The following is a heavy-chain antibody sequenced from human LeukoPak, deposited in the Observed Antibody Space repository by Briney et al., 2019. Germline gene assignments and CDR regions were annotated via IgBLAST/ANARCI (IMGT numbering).Heavy chain of an antibody. V-gene: IGHV3-7*01. CDR2: IKQDGSEK. CDR3: ARGVWAPFDS. CDR1: GFSSSNYW. J-gene: IGHJ4*02. Sequence: GGSLRLSCAASGFSSSNYWMNLVRQAAGKGLEWVANIKQDGSEKHYVDSVKGRFTISRDNAKNSLILQMNSLRDEDTAVYYCARGVWAPFDSWGQGTLVSVSS. D-gene: IGHD7-27*01.